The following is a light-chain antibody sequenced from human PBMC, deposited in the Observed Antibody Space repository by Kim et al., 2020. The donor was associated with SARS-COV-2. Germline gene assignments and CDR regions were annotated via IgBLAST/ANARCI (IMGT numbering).Light chain of an antibody. CDR1: DIGTKS. CDR3: QVWDSVSDHWV. V-gene: IGLV3-21*04. J-gene: IGLJ3*02. CDR2: YDT. Sequence: SYELTQPPSVSEAPGKTATLTCGGDDIGTKSVHWYQQKPGQAPVLVIYYDTDRPSGIPERFSASNSGNTATLTVSRVEAGDEADYYCQVWDSVSDHWVFG.